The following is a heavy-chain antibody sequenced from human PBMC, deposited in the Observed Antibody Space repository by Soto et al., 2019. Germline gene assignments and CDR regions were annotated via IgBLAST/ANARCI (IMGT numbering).Heavy chain of an antibody. CDR1: GGSFSGYY. V-gene: IGHV4-34*01. CDR2: INHSGST. CDR3: ARSSGRIHYYYGMDV. J-gene: IGHJ6*02. D-gene: IGHD3-10*01. Sequence: PSETLSLTCAVYGGSFSGYYWSWIRQPPGKGLEWIGEINHSGSTNYNPSLKSRVTISVGTSKNQFSLKLSSVTAADTAVYYCARSSGRIHYYYGMDVWGQGTTVTVSS.